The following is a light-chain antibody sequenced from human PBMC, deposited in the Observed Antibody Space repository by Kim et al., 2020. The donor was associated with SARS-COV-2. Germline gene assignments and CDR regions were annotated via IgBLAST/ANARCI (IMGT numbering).Light chain of an antibody. J-gene: IGKJ5*01. CDR2: IAS. Sequence: SPGEKATLSCRASRGVTSNYLAWYQQKPGQAPRLLIYIASSRATGIPDRFSGSGSGTEFTITISRLEPEDFAVYYCHQYGSPPRTFGQGTRLEIK. CDR1: RGVTSNY. CDR3: HQYGSPPRT. V-gene: IGKV3-20*01.